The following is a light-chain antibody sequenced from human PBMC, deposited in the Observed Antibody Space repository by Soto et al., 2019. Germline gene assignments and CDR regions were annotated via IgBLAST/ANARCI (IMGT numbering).Light chain of an antibody. CDR3: SSYTSSKTLV. V-gene: IGLV2-14*01. Sequence: QSALTQPASVSGSPGQSVTISCTGTSSDVGGYNYVSWYQQHPGKAPNLVIYEVSNRPSGVSNRFSGSKSGNTASLTISGLQAEDEADYYCSSYTSSKTLVFGGGTKLTVL. CDR1: SSDVGGYNY. CDR2: EVS. J-gene: IGLJ2*01.